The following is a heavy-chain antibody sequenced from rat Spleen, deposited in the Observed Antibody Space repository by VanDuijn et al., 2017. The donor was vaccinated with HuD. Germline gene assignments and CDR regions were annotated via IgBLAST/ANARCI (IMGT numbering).Heavy chain of an antibody. J-gene: IGHJ4*01. CDR3: ARLGYYDGYLDYYYVMDA. V-gene: IGHV5-25*01. CDR1: GFTFSNYY. CDR2: ISTSGSRT. D-gene: IGHD1-12*03. Sequence: EVQLVESGGGLVQPGRSLKLSCAASGFTFSNYYMAWVRQAPKKGLEWVATISTSGSRTYYPDSVKGRFTIPRDNAKSSLYLQMNSLKSEDTATYYCARLGYYDGYLDYYYVMDAWGQGASVTVSS.